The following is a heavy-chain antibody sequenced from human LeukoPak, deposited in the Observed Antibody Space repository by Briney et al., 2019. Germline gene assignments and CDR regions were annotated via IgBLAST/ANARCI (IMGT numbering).Heavy chain of an antibody. V-gene: IGHV3-23*01. D-gene: IGHD1-7*01. CDR3: ARPGTTIWAFDI. CDR2: ISGSGGTP. Sequence: GGSLRLSCAASGFTFSSYAMTWVRQPPGRGLEWVSSISGSGGTPYYADSVKGRFTISKDKSRNTLYLHMNSLRAEDTAVYYCARPGTTIWAFDIWGQGTMVTVSS. J-gene: IGHJ3*02. CDR1: GFTFSSYA.